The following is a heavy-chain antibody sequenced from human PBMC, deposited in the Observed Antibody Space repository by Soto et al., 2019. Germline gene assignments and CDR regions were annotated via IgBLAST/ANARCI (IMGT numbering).Heavy chain of an antibody. CDR1: GGSVTNHH. D-gene: IGHD3-22*01. CDR3: ATYISGGGGRGY. J-gene: IGHJ4*02. CDR2: INYSGST. Sequence: QVQLQESGPGLVKPSETLSLTCTVSGGSVTNHHLSWIRQPPGKGLEWMGYINYSGSTNYNPSLWSRVPTSVDTSNSQFSLKLSSVTAADPAVYYCATYISGGGGRGYWGQGTLVTVSS. V-gene: IGHV4-59*08.